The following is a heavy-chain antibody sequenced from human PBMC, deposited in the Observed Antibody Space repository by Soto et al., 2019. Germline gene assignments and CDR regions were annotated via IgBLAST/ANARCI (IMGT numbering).Heavy chain of an antibody. D-gene: IGHD3-16*01. CDR2: INPDNGVP. Sequence: GASVKVSCQASGFTFTSSAVQWVRQARGQRLEWMGWINPDNGVPNYAQKFQGRVTLSRDTSINTAYMELSRLTSDDTAMYYCARTDYLFSTLTYYFDYWGQGTLVTVSS. V-gene: IGHV1-2*02. CDR3: ARTDYLFSTLTYYFDY. CDR1: GFTFTSSA. J-gene: IGHJ4*02.